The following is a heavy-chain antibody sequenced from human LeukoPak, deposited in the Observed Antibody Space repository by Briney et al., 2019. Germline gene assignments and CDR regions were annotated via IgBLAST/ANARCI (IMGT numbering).Heavy chain of an antibody. CDR3: ARVEIGGSGTYWFDP. CDR2: TYHSGST. V-gene: IGHV4-30-2*01. CDR1: GGSISSGGYS. J-gene: IGHJ5*02. Sequence: PSQTLSLTCAVSGGSISSGGYSWSWIRQPPGKGLEWIGYTYHSGSTYYNPSLKSRVTISVDRSKNQFSLKLSSVTAADTAVYYCARVEIGGSGTYWFDPWGQGTLVTVSS. D-gene: IGHD3-10*01.